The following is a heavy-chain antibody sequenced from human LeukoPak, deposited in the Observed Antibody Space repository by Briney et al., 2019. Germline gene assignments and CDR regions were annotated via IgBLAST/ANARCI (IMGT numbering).Heavy chain of an antibody. CDR2: INHSGST. Sequence: PSETLSLTCAVYGGSFSGYYWSWIRQPPGKGLEWIGEINHSGSTNYNPSLKSRVAISVDTSKNQFSLKLSSVTAADTAVHYCARGDSGWYYYYYGMDVWGQGTTVTVSS. V-gene: IGHV4-34*01. CDR1: GGSFSGYY. D-gene: IGHD6-19*01. J-gene: IGHJ6*02. CDR3: ARGDSGWYYYYYGMDV.